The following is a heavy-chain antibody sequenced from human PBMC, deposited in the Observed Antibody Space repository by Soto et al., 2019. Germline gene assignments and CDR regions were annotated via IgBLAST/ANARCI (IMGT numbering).Heavy chain of an antibody. CDR3: ARAPGRIMNALWYYYGLDV. J-gene: IGHJ6*02. D-gene: IGHD3-10*01. CDR1: GGSISSGDFY. CDR2: INHRGCT. Sequence: QVQLQESGPGLVKPSETLSFTCNVSGGSISSGDFYWSWIRQLPGKGLEWIGYINHRGCTYYNPALQRRITISVDASKYPFSLKMTSVTAADTAVYFCARAPGRIMNALWYYYGLDVWGHGTTVTVPS. V-gene: IGHV4-31*02.